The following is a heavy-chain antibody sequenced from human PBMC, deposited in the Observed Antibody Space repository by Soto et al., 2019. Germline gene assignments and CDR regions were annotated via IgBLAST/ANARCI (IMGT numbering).Heavy chain of an antibody. CDR1: GGSISSSSYY. CDR2: IYYSGST. CDR3: ARRESLLWFGELLYYFDY. Sequence: PSETLSLTCTVSGGSISSSSYYWGWIRQPPGKGLEWIGSIYYSGSTCYNPSLKSRVTISVDTSKNQFSLKLSSVTAADTAVYYCARRESLLWFGELLYYFDYWGQGTLVTVSS. J-gene: IGHJ4*02. V-gene: IGHV4-39*01. D-gene: IGHD3-10*01.